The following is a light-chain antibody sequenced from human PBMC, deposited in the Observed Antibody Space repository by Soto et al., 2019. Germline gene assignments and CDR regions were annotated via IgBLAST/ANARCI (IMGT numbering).Light chain of an antibody. CDR2: EVS. J-gene: IGLJ3*02. Sequence: QSALTQPPAASGSPGQSVSISCTGTSSDVGGYNYVSWYQQRPGKAPKLMIYEVSKRPSGVPDRFSGSKSDNTASLTVSGLQADDEADYYCSSYGGNNNLVFGGGTKLTVL. CDR1: SSDVGGYNY. V-gene: IGLV2-8*01. CDR3: SSYGGNNNLV.